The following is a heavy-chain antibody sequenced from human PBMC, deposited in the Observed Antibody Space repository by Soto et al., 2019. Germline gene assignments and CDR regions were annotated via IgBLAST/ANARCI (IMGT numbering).Heavy chain of an antibody. CDR3: AMGLYSSGGSCYGWFAP. V-gene: IGHV1-69*01. CDR1: GGTFSSYA. J-gene: IGHJ5*02. CDR2: IIPLFGTA. D-gene: IGHD2-15*01. Sequence: QVQLVQSGAEVKKPGSSVKVSCKASGGTFSSYAISWVLQAPGQGLECMGGIIPLFGTANYAQKFQGRVTITADESTSTAYMELSSLRSEDTAVEYCAMGLYSSGGSCYGWFAPWGQGTLVTVSS.